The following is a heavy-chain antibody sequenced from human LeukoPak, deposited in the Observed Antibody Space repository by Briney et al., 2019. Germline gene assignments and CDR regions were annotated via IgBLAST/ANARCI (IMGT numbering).Heavy chain of an antibody. CDR1: GFTFSSYC. J-gene: IGHJ3*02. Sequence: GGSLRLSCAAYGFTFSSYCMHWVRQAPGKGLEWEGLMRYDGINIYYADYVKGRFTFSRDNSNTTLYLQMNSMRAEDTAVYYCAKRHGRELDAFDIWGQGTMVTVSS. CDR3: AKRHGRELDAFDI. V-gene: IGHV3-30*02. D-gene: IGHD1-7*01. CDR2: MRYDGINI.